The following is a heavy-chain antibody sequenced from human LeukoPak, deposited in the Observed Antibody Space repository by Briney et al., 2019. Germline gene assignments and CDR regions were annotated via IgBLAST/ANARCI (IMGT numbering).Heavy chain of an antibody. Sequence: PGGSLRLSCAASGFTFSSYAMSWVRQAPGKGLEWVSAISGSGGSTYYADSVRGRFTISRDNSKNTLYLQMNSLRAEDTAVYYCAKMTGSGHYYGDDYFGYWGQGTPVTVSS. D-gene: IGHD3-22*01. V-gene: IGHV3-23*01. CDR2: ISGSGGST. CDR3: AKMTGSGHYYGDDYFGY. J-gene: IGHJ4*02. CDR1: GFTFSSYA.